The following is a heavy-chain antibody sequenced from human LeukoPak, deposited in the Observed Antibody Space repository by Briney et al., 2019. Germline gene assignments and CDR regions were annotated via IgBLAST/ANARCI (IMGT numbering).Heavy chain of an antibody. D-gene: IGHD3-3*01. CDR3: ATESYYHSDY. J-gene: IGHJ4*02. Sequence: GESLRLSCAASGFTFSRSWMSWVRQSPGKGLEWVANIKQDGSEKYYVDSVKGRFTISRDNAKNSLYLQMNSLRAEDTAVYYCATESYYHSDYWGQGTLVTVSS. V-gene: IGHV3-7*01. CDR2: IKQDGSEK. CDR1: GFTFSRSW.